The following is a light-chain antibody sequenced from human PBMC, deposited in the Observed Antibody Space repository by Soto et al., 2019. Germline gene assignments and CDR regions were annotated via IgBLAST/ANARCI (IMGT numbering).Light chain of an antibody. J-gene: IGLJ2*01. Sequence: QSVLTQPPSVSGAPGQRVTISCTGSSSNIGAGYDVHWYQQLPGTAPKLLIYGNSNRPSGVPDRFSGSKSGTSASLAITGLQAEDEADYSCQSYDSSLSGPVVVGGGTKLTVL. V-gene: IGLV1-40*01. CDR3: QSYDSSLSGPVV. CDR2: GNS. CDR1: SSNIGAGYD.